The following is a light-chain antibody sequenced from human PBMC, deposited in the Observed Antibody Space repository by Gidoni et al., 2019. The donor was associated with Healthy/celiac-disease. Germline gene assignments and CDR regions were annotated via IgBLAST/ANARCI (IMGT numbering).Light chain of an antibody. Sequence: DIAMTQSPLSLPVTPGAPASISCRSSQSLLHSNGYNFLDWYLQKPGQSPQLLIYLGSTRASGVPDRFSGSGSGTDFTLKISRVEAEDVGVYYCMQAIQTPPTFGGGTKVEIK. V-gene: IGKV2-28*01. CDR2: LGS. CDR3: MQAIQTPPT. CDR1: QSLLHSNGYNF. J-gene: IGKJ4*01.